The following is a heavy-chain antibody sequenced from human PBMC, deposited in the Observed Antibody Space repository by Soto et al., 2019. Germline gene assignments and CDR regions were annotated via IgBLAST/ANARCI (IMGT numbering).Heavy chain of an antibody. V-gene: IGHV4-59*01. CDR1: GGSITSYY. D-gene: IGHD5-12*01. J-gene: IGHJ4*02. CDR2: AHYTGST. Sequence: SETLSLTCTVSGGSITSYYWNWIRQPPGRGLEWIGYAHYTGSTHYNPSLKSRVTISIDTSKNQFSVNLTSVTAADTAIYYCARGGETGYDRLDYWGQGILVTVSS. CDR3: ARGGETGYDRLDY.